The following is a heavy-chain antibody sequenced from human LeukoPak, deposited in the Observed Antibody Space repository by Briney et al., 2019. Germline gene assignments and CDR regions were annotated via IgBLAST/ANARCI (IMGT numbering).Heavy chain of an antibody. D-gene: IGHD2-2*01. Sequence: GGSLRLSCAASGFTFSSYAMHWVRQAPGKGLEWVAVISYDGSNKYYADSVKGRFTISRDNSKNTLYLQMNSLRAEDTAVYYCARVLGIQYQLLYYYYYSMGVWGKGTTVTVSS. V-gene: IGHV3-30*04. CDR1: GFTFSSYA. CDR2: ISYDGSNK. CDR3: ARVLGIQYQLLYYYYYSMGV. J-gene: IGHJ6*04.